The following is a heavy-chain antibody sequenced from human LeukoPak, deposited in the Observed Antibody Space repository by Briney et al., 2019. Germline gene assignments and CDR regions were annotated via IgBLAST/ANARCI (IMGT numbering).Heavy chain of an antibody. J-gene: IGHJ4*02. D-gene: IGHD6-19*01. CDR3: ARGIAVAAYYFDY. Sequence: SETLSLTCTVSGGSINNYYWSWIRQPPGKGLEYIGYIYYSGSTYYNPSLKSRVTISVDTSKNQFSLKLSSVTAADTAVYYCARGIAVAAYYFDYWGQGTLVTVSS. V-gene: IGHV4-59*12. CDR2: IYYSGST. CDR1: GGSINNYY.